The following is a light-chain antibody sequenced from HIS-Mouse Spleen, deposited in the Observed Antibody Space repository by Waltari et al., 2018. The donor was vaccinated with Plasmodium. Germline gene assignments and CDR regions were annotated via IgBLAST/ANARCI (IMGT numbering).Light chain of an antibody. V-gene: IGLV3-27*01. CDR3: YSAADNNLV. J-gene: IGLJ3*02. CDR2: KDR. CDR1: VLAKKY. Sequence: SYELTQPSSVSVSPGQTARITCSGDVLAKKYARWFKQNPGQAPVLVISKDRERPSGIPERFSGSSSGTTVTLTISGAQVEDEADYYCYSAADNNLVFGGGTKLTVL.